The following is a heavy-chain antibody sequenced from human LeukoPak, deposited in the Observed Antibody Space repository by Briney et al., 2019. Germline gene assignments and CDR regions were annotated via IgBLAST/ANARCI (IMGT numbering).Heavy chain of an antibody. CDR2: IYYSGST. Sequence: SETPSLTCTVSGGSISSYYWSWIRQPPGKGLEWIGYIYYSGSTNYNPSLKSRVTISVDTSKNQFSLKLSSVTAADTAVYYCARSYGDAFDIWGQGTMVTVSS. CDR1: GGSISSYY. D-gene: IGHD1-26*01. V-gene: IGHV4-59*01. CDR3: ARSYGDAFDI. J-gene: IGHJ3*02.